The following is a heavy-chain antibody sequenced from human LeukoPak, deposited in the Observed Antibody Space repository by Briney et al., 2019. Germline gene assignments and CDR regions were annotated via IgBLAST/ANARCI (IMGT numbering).Heavy chain of an antibody. CDR3: ARGGYYTLEYYYYMEV. V-gene: IGHV4-59*01. CDR1: GGSISSYY. D-gene: IGHD3-3*01. Sequence: SETLSLTCTVSGGSISSYYWSWIRQPPGKGLEWIGYIYYSGSTNYNPSLKSRDTIPVDTSKNQFSLKLSSVTAADTAVYYCARGGYYTLEYYYYMEVWGKGTPVTVPS. J-gene: IGHJ6*03. CDR2: IYYSGST.